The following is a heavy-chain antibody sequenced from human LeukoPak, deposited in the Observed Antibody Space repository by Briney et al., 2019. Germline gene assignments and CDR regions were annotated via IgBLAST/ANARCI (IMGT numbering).Heavy chain of an antibody. CDR2: INHSGST. Sequence: SETLSLTCAVYGGSFSGYYCSWIRQPPVKGLEWIGEINHSGSTNYNPSLKSRVTISVDTPKNQFSLKLSSVTAADTAMYYCARAPSSRSFDYWGQGTLVTVSS. CDR3: ARAPSSRSFDY. V-gene: IGHV4-34*01. CDR1: GGSFSGYY. J-gene: IGHJ4*02.